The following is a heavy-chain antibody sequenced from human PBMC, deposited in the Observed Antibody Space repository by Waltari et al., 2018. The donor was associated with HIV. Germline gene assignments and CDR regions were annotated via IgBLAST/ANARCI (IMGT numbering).Heavy chain of an antibody. CDR3: ARTYTGSSQYFQH. V-gene: IGHV4-39*01. CDR1: GDSVGRNYS. Sequence: QLQLQESGPGLVKPSETLSLTCTVSGDSVGRNYSWAWIRQPPGKGLEWVGSVFYRGSPHYNPSLKSRVTISVDTSKNQFSLKLTAVVAADAAVYFCARTYTGSSQYFQHWGQGALVTVSS. D-gene: IGHD1-26*01. J-gene: IGHJ1*01. CDR2: VFYRGSP.